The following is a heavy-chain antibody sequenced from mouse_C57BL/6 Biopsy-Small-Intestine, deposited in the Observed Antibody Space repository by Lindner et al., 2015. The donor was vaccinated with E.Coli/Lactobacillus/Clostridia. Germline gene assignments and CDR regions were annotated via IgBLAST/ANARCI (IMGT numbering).Heavy chain of an antibody. CDR1: GYAFSSYW. J-gene: IGHJ2*01. CDR2: IYPGDSDT. V-gene: IGHV1-80*01. CDR3: ARGGDYYGYFDY. D-gene: IGHD1-1*01. Sequence: VQLQESGAELAKPGASVKISCKASGYAFSSYWMNWVKQRPGKGLEWIGQIYPGDSDTNYNGKFKGEATLTADKSSSTAYMQLSSLTSEDSAVYFCARGGDYYGYFDYWGQGTTLTVSS.